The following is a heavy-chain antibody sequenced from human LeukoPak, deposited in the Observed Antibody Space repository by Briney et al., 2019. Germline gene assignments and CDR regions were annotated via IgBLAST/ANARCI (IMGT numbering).Heavy chain of an antibody. CDR1: GDSVSTNSAA. Sequence: SQTLSLTCAISGDSVSTNSAAWNWIRQSPSRGLGWLGRTYYRSKWFNDYALSVTSRITINPDTSKNQFSLQPNSVIPEDTAVYYCVRVSQGSTSGWLNGYFDFWGQGTLVTVSS. CDR2: TYYRSKWFN. J-gene: IGHJ4*02. D-gene: IGHD6-19*01. CDR3: VRVSQGSTSGWLNGYFDF. V-gene: IGHV6-1*01.